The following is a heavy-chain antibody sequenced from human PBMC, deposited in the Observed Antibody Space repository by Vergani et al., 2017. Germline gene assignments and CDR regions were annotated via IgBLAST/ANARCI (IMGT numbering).Heavy chain of an antibody. V-gene: IGHV1-18*04. CDR1: GYTFTSYG. CDR2: ISAYNGNT. J-gene: IGHJ4*02. Sequence: QVQLVQSGAEVKKPWASVKVSCKASGYTFTSYGISWVRQAPGQGLEWMGWISAYNGNTNYAQKLQGRVTMTTDTSTSTAYMELRSLRSDDTAVYYCARDLHRVRSGGSCYLKWGQGTLVTVSS. D-gene: IGHD2-15*01. CDR3: ARDLHRVRSGGSCYLK.